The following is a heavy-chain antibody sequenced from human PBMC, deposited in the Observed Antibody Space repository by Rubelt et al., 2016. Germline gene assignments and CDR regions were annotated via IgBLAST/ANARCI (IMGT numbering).Heavy chain of an antibody. CDR2: ISGGMETI. J-gene: IGHJ3*02. Sequence: VRQVPGKGLEWISYISGGMETIYYADSVRGRFTISRDNAKNSLYLQMDSLRAEDTAVYYCARDQTYEYSGIYYDALDTWGQGTTVTVSS. V-gene: IGHV3-48*04. CDR3: ARDQTYEYSGIYYDALDT. D-gene: IGHD3-22*01.